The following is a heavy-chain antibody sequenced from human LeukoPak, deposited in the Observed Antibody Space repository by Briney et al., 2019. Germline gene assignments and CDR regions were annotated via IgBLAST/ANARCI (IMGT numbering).Heavy chain of an antibody. CDR2: IWYDGSNK. Sequence: GGSLRLSCAASGFTFSSYGMHWVRQAPGKGLEWVAVIWYDGSNKYYADSVKGRFTISRDNSKNTLYLQMNSLRAEDTAVYYCARDQHCSGGSCYFFDCWGQGTLVTVSS. CDR1: GFTFSSYG. D-gene: IGHD2-15*01. V-gene: IGHV3-33*01. CDR3: ARDQHCSGGSCYFFDC. J-gene: IGHJ5*01.